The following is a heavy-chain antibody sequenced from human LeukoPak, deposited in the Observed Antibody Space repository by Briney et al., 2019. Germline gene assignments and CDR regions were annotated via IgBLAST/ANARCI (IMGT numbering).Heavy chain of an antibody. Sequence: GGSLRLSCAASGFTFSSCAMHWVRQAPGKGLEWMAVISYDGSNKYYADSVKGRFTISRDNSKNTLYLQMNSLRAEDTAVYYCARDNGYSSSWYFDYWGQGTLVTVSS. CDR1: GFTFSSCA. D-gene: IGHD6-13*01. J-gene: IGHJ4*02. CDR3: ARDNGYSSSWYFDY. CDR2: ISYDGSNK. V-gene: IGHV3-30*14.